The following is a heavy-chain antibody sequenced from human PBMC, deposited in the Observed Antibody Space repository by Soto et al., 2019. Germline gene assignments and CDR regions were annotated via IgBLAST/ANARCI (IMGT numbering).Heavy chain of an antibody. D-gene: IGHD5-18*01. CDR3: ARDQFDSYGPKGGLDY. J-gene: IGHJ4*02. CDR2: ISAYNGNT. CDR1: GYTFNSYG. Sequence: ASVKVSCKASGYTFNSYGISWVRQAPGQGLEWMGWISAYNGNTNYAQKLQGRVTMTTDTSTSTAYMELRSLRSDDTAVYYCARDQFDSYGPKGGLDYWGQGTLVTVS. V-gene: IGHV1-18*01.